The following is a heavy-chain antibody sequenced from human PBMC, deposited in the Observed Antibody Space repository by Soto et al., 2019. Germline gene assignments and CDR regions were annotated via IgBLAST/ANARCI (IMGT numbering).Heavy chain of an antibody. CDR3: ARTYYYDSSGYYY. D-gene: IGHD3-22*01. Sequence: GGSLRLSCAASGFTFSSYAMHWVRQAPGKGLEWVAVISYDGSNKYYADSVRGRFTISRDNSKNTLYLQMNSLRAEDTAVYYCARTYYYDSSGYYYWGQGTLVNVSS. J-gene: IGHJ4*02. V-gene: IGHV3-30-3*01. CDR2: ISYDGSNK. CDR1: GFTFSSYA.